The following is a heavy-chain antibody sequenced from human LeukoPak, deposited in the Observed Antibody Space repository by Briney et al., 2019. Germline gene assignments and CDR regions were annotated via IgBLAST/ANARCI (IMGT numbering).Heavy chain of an antibody. V-gene: IGHV4-61*01. J-gene: IGHJ4*02. CDR3: ARSSTYYYDSSGYFDY. CDR1: GGSVSSGSYY. D-gene: IGHD3-22*01. Sequence: SETLSLTGTVSGGSVSSGSYYWSWIRQPPGKGLEWIGYIYYSGSTNYNPSLKSRVTISVDTSKNQFSLKLSSVTAADTAVYYCARSSTYYYDSSGYFDYWGQGTLVTVSS. CDR2: IYYSGST.